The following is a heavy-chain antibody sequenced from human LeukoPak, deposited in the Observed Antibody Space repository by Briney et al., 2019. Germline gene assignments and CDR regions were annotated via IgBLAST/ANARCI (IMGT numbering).Heavy chain of an antibody. J-gene: IGHJ5*02. CDR2: IRYDGSNK. CDR1: GFTFSSYG. Sequence: GGSLRLSCAASGFTFSSYGMHWVRQVPGRGLEWVAFIRYDGSNKYYADSVKGRFTISRDNSKNTLYLQMNSLRAEDTAVYYCAKASFWSGYYPPFDPWGQGTLVTVSS. V-gene: IGHV3-30*02. CDR3: AKASFWSGYYPPFDP. D-gene: IGHD3-3*01.